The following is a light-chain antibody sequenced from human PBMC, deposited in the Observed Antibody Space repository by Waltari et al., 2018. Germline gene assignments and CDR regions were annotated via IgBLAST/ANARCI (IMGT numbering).Light chain of an antibody. Sequence: SYELTQPPSVSVSPGQTARITCSRDALPKKYAYWYQQKPGQAPVLVIYKGSERPSGIPARFSGSSSGTTVTLTISGVQAEDEADYYCQSADSSGNTYVFGIGTKVTVL. CDR3: QSADSSGNTYV. J-gene: IGLJ1*01. CDR1: ALPKKY. V-gene: IGLV3-25*02. CDR2: KGS.